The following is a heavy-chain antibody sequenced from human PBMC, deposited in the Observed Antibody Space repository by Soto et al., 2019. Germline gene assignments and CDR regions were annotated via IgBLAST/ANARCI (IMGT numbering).Heavy chain of an antibody. D-gene: IGHD4-17*01. J-gene: IGHJ4*02. CDR1: GSYITSGDYH. Sequence: SETLSLTCSVSGSYITSGDYHWTWIRQAPGKGLEWIGYISHSETTYYSPALKNRIIMSVDTSKNHFSLNLNSVTAADTAMYFCAIVIGGDSEYYFDYWGQGTLVTVSS. CDR3: AIVIGGDSEYYFDY. V-gene: IGHV4-31*03. CDR2: ISHSETT.